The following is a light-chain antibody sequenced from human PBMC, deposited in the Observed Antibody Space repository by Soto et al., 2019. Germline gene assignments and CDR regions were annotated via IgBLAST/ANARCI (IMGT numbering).Light chain of an antibody. V-gene: IGKV3-20*01. Sequence: EIVLTQSPGTLSLSPCDRATLSCRAIQSVSSSYLAWYQQKPGQAPRPLIYGASSRATGIPDRFSGSGSGTDFTLTISRLEPEDFAVYYCRQYGRSLGFAFGGGTKVDTK. J-gene: IGKJ4*01. CDR2: GAS. CDR3: RQYGRSLGFA. CDR1: QSVSSSY.